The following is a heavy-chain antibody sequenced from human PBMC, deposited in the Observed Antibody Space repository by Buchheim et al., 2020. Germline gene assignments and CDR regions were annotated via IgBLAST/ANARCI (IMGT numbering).Heavy chain of an antibody. D-gene: IGHD5-24*01. V-gene: IGHV3-33*01. CDR2: IWYDGSNK. Sequence: QVQLVESGGGVVQPGRSLRLSCAASGFTFSSYGMHWVRQAPGKGLEWVAVIWYDGSNKYYGDSVKGRFSISRDNSKNTLYLQMNSLRAEDTAVYYCARVVGMATPSNYYYGMDVWGQGTT. CDR1: GFTFSSYG. CDR3: ARVVGMATPSNYYYGMDV. J-gene: IGHJ6*02.